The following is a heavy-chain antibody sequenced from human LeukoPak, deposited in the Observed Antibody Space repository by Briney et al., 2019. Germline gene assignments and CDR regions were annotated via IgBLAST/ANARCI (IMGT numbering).Heavy chain of an antibody. CDR3: ARGTIFGVVIKAFDI. Sequence: PSETLSLTCTASGGSISSYYWSWIRQPAGKGLEWIGRIYTNGSTNYNPSLKSRVTMSVDTSKNQFSLKLSCVTAADTAVYYCARGTIFGVVIKAFDIWGQGTMVTVSS. CDR1: GGSISSYY. J-gene: IGHJ3*02. D-gene: IGHD3-3*01. V-gene: IGHV4-4*07. CDR2: IYTNGST.